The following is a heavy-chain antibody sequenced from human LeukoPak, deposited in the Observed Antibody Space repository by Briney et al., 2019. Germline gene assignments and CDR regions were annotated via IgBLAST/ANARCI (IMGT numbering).Heavy chain of an antibody. Sequence: GESLNISFHGSGYSFTSNWIGRVRPIPRKGLEGMGVIYPSDSDTRYSPSFQGQVTISADKSISTAYLQWRSLKVSDSAMYYCARLTAVVTFDYWGQGTLVTVSS. CDR2: IYPSDSDT. J-gene: IGHJ4*02. CDR3: ARLTAVVTFDY. V-gene: IGHV5-51*01. D-gene: IGHD4-23*01. CDR1: GYSFTSNW.